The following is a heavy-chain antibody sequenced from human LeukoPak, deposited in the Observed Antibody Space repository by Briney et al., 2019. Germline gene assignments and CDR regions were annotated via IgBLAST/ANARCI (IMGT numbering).Heavy chain of an antibody. CDR3: AKDLPRGVRPSWFDP. V-gene: IGHV3-23*01. Sequence: PGGSLRLSCAASGFTFSSYAMSWVRQAPGKGLKGVSAISGSGGSTYYADSVKGRFTISRDNSKNTLYLQMNSLRAEDTAVYYCAKDLPRGVRPSWFDPWGQGTLVTVSS. CDR2: ISGSGGST. J-gene: IGHJ5*02. D-gene: IGHD3-10*01. CDR1: GFTFSSYA.